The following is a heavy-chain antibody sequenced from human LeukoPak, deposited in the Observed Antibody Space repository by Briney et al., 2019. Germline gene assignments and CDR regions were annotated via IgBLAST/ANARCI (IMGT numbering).Heavy chain of an antibody. D-gene: IGHD6-6*01. Sequence: SETLSLTCTVSGGSISSSSYYWGWIRQPPGKGLEWIGSIYYSGSTYYNPSLKSRVTISVDTSKNQFSLKLSSVTAADTAVYYCASLFNKGYSSSLRYYYYYMDVWGKGTTVTVSS. J-gene: IGHJ6*03. CDR3: ASLFNKGYSSSLRYYYYYMDV. CDR1: GGSISSSSYY. V-gene: IGHV4-39*01. CDR2: IYYSGST.